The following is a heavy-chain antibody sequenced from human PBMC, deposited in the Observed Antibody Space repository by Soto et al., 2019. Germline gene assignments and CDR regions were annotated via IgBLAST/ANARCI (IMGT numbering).Heavy chain of an antibody. CDR2: IIPIFGTA. CDR3: ARDRGAGPTYYYGSGSYIRNYYYGMDV. D-gene: IGHD3-10*01. J-gene: IGHJ6*02. V-gene: IGHV1-69*13. Sequence: SVKVSCKASGGTFSSYAISWVRQAPGQGLEWIGGIIPIFGTANYAQKFQGRVTITADESTSTAYMELSSLRSEDTAVYYCARDRGAGPTYYYGSGSYIRNYYYGMDVWGQGTTVTVSS. CDR1: GGTFSSYA.